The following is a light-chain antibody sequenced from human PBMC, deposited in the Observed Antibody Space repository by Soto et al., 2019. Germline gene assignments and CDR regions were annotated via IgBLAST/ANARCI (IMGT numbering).Light chain of an antibody. CDR1: QSISSY. CDR3: QQSYSTPPT. J-gene: IGKJ1*01. V-gene: IGKV1-39*01. Sequence: DIQITQSHSTLSGSVGDRVTITCRASQSISSYLNWYQQKPGKAPKLLIYAASSLQSGVPSRFSGSGSGTDFTLTISSLQPEDFATYYCQQSYSTPPTCGQGTKVEI. CDR2: AAS.